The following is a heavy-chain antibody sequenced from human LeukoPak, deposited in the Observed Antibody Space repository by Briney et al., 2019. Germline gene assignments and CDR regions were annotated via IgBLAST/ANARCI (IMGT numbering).Heavy chain of an antibody. D-gene: IGHD3-9*01. CDR1: GYTFTGYY. CDR2: INPNSGGT. CDR3: ARANDILTGYPPYYFDY. Sequence: ASVKVSCKASGYTFTGYYMHWVRQAPGQGHEWMGWINPNSGGTNYAQKFQGRVTMTRDTSISTAYMELSRLRSDDTAVYYCARANDILTGYPPYYFDYWGQGTLVTVSS. V-gene: IGHV1-2*02. J-gene: IGHJ4*02.